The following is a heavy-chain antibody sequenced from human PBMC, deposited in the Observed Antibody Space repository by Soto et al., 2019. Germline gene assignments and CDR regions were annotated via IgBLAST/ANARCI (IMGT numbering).Heavy chain of an antibody. J-gene: IGHJ6*02. Sequence: GGSLRLSCISSGFTFRTYTMNWVRQAPGKGLEWVSGIRGFSPYTFYAESVKGRFTISRDNAKNSLFLQMNSLRAEDTAVYYCARDRGYDAHDFYYKAMDVWGQGTTVTVSS. D-gene: IGHD3-22*01. V-gene: IGHV3-21*01. CDR3: ARDRGYDAHDFYYKAMDV. CDR2: IRGFSPYT. CDR1: GFTFRTYT.